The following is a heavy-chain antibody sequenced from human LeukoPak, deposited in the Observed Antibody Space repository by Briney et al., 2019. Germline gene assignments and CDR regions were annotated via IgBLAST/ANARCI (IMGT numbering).Heavy chain of an antibody. CDR1: GGTFSSYA. CDR2: IIPIFGTA. Sequence: ASVKVSCKASGGTFSSYAISWVRQAPGQGLEWMGGIIPIFGTANYAQKFQGRVKITADGSTSTAYMELSSLRSEDTAVYYCARVAVAGTPGLYYMDVWGKGTTVTISS. J-gene: IGHJ6*03. D-gene: IGHD6-19*01. CDR3: ARVAVAGTPGLYYMDV. V-gene: IGHV1-69*13.